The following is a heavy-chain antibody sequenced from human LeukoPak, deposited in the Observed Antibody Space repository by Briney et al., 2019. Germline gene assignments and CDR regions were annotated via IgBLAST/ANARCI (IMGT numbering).Heavy chain of an antibody. V-gene: IGHV3-30*03. Sequence: HPGRSLRLSCAASGFTFSSYGMHWVRQAPGKGLEWVAVISYDGSNKYYADSVKGRFTISRDNSKNTLYLQMNSLRAEDTAVYYCARGDARWSQGAAFDYWGQGTLVTVSS. CDR1: GFTFSSYG. CDR3: ARGDARWSQGAAFDY. J-gene: IGHJ4*02. D-gene: IGHD2-15*01. CDR2: ISYDGSNK.